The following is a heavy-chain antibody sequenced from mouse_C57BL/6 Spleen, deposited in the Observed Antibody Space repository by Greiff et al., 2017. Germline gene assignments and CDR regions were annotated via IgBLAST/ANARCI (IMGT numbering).Heavy chain of an antibody. V-gene: IGHV5-4*01. J-gene: IGHJ2*01. D-gene: IGHD4-1*01. Sequence: EVQLVESGGGLVKPGGSLKLSCAASGFTFSSYAMSWVRQTPEKRLEWVATISDGGSYTYYPDNVKGRFTISRDNAKNNLYLQMSHLKSEDTAMYYCARGRELAHFDYWGQGTTLTVSS. CDR3: ARGRELAHFDY. CDR1: GFTFSSYA. CDR2: ISDGGSYT.